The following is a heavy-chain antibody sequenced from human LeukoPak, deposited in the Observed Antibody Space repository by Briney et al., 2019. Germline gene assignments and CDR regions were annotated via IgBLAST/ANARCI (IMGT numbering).Heavy chain of an antibody. CDR3: AGYYYGSGSFFDY. V-gene: IGHV1-69*06. D-gene: IGHD3-10*01. J-gene: IGHJ4*02. CDR2: IIPIFGTT. Sequence: ASVKVSCKASGCTFTSYAIIWVRQAPGQGLEWMGGIIPIFGTTNYAQKFQGRVTITGDKSTSTAYMELCSLRSEDTAVYCCAGYYYGSGSFFDYWGQGTLVTVSS. CDR1: GCTFTSYA.